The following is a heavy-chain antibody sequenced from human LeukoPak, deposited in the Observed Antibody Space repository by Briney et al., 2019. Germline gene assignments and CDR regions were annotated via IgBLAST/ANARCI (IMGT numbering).Heavy chain of an antibody. CDR3: ARVKGYSYGHDC. Sequence: SETLSLTCAVSGGSISSNNWWSWVRQPPGKGLEWIGEIYHSGSTNYNPSLKSRVTISVDKSKNQFSLKLSAVTAADTAVYYCARVKGYSYGHDCWGQGTLVTVSS. J-gene: IGHJ4*02. CDR2: IYHSGST. V-gene: IGHV4-4*02. D-gene: IGHD5-18*01. CDR1: GGSISSNNW.